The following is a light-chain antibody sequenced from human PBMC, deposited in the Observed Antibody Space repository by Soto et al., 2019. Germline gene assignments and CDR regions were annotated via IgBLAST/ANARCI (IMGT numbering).Light chain of an antibody. V-gene: IGLV4-69*01. CDR3: QTWGTGIYVV. J-gene: IGLJ2*01. CDR1: SGHSTYA. Sequence: QAVVTQSPSASASLGASVKLTCTLTSGHSTYAIAWHQQQPEKGPRYLMKVNSDGSHTKGDGIPDRFSGSSSGAERYLTISSLQSEDEADYYCQTWGTGIYVVFGGGTKVTVL. CDR2: VNSDGSH.